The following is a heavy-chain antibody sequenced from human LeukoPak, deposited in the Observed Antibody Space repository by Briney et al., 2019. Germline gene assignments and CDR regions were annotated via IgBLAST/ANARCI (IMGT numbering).Heavy chain of an antibody. Sequence: GGSLRLSCAASGFTFSDYYMSWIRQAPGKGLEWVSCISSSSSYTNYADSVKGRFTISRDNAKNSLYLQMNSLRAEDTAVYYCARGGYDYVWGSYRYYFDYWGQGTLVTVSS. CDR1: GFTFSDYY. J-gene: IGHJ4*02. CDR3: ARGGYDYVWGSYRYYFDY. D-gene: IGHD3-16*02. V-gene: IGHV3-11*06. CDR2: ISSSSSYT.